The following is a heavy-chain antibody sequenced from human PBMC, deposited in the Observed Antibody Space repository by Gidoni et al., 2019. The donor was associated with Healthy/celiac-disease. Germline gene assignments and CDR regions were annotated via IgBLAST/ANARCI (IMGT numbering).Heavy chain of an antibody. D-gene: IGHD1-26*01. CDR3: ARPYSGIYGNWFDP. CDR2: IYYSGST. Sequence: QLQLQESGPGLVKPSETLSLTCTVSGGSISSSSYYWGWIRPPPGKGLEWIGSIYYSGSTYYNPTLKSRVTISVDTSKNQFSLKLSSVTAADTAVYYCARPYSGIYGNWFDPWGQGTLVIVSS. CDR1: GGSISSSSYY. J-gene: IGHJ5*02. V-gene: IGHV4-39*01.